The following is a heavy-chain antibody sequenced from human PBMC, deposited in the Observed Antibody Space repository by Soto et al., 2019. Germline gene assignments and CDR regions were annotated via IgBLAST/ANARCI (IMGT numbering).Heavy chain of an antibody. Sequence: GGSLRLSCAASGFTFSSYAFSWVRQAPGKGLEWVSLISANGGLIKYADSVKGRFTISRDNSKNTVSLQMNSLRAEDTAVYYCAQKYYDSNGGGYWGLGTLVTVSS. CDR1: GFTFSSYA. CDR2: ISANGGLI. J-gene: IGHJ4*02. D-gene: IGHD3-16*01. CDR3: AQKYYDSNGGGY. V-gene: IGHV3-23*01.